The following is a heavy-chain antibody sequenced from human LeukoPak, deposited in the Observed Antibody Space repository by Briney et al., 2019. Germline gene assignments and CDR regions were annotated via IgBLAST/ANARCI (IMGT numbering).Heavy chain of an antibody. J-gene: IGHJ4*02. CDR2: ISSSSSYI. D-gene: IGHD3/OR15-3a*01. V-gene: IGHV3-21*01. CDR1: GFTFSSYS. Sequence: GGSLRLSCAASGFTFSSYSMDWVRQAPGKGLEWVSSISSSSSYIYYADSVKGRFTISRDNAKNSLYLQMNNLRAEDTAVYYCARDQDWAFDYWGQGILVTVSS. CDR3: ARDQDWAFDY.